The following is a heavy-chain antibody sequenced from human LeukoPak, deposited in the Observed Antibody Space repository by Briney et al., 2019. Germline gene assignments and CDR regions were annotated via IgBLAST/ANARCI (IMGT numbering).Heavy chain of an antibody. J-gene: IGHJ4*02. CDR1: GYSLGKNYY. V-gene: IGHV4-38-2*01. Sequence: SETLSLTCAVSGYSLGKNYYWGWIRQSPGKGLEWIGRIYGRASTSYNPSLMNRVTMSVDTSKNHFSLQLTSVTAADTAVYYCARYDSRGSASTKFDYWGPGIQVAVSS. CDR3: ARYDSRGSASTKFDY. CDR2: IYGRAST. D-gene: IGHD3-3*01.